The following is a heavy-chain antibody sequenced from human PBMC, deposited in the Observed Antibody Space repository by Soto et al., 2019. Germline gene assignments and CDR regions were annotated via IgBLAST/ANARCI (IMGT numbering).Heavy chain of an antibody. CDR2: INPNSGGT. J-gene: IGHJ5*01. CDR1: GYTLTDYY. V-gene: IGHV1-2*04. Sequence: QVQLVQSGAEVKKPGASVKVSCKASGYTLTDYYIHWVRQAPGQGLEWMGWINPNSGGTNFAQKFRGWVTMTSDTSNSTAYMELTSLKSDDTAVYYCTRGAYHGSGTYPAYYGDSWGQGTLVTVSS. CDR3: TRGAYHGSGTYPAYYGDS. D-gene: IGHD3-10*01.